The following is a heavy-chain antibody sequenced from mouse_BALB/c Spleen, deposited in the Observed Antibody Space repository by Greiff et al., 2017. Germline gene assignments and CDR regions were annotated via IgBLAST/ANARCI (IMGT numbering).Heavy chain of an antibody. CDR1: GFTFSSYT. V-gene: IGHV5-12-2*01. D-gene: IGHD2-4*01. CDR3: ARLGYDYDLYAMDY. J-gene: IGHJ4*01. Sequence: EVHLVESGGGLVQPGGSLKLSCAASGFTFSSYTMSWVRQTPEKRLEWVAYISNGGGSTYYPDTVKGRFTISRDNAKNTLYLQMSSLKSEDTAMYYCARLGYDYDLYAMDYWGQGTSVTVSS. CDR2: ISNGGGST.